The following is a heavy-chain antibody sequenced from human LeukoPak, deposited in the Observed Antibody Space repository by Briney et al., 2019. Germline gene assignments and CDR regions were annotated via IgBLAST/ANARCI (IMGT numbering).Heavy chain of an antibody. CDR1: GYTFTSYG. V-gene: IGHV1-18*01. CDR3: ARNRGWQQLVRDWFDP. CDR2: ISAYNGNT. J-gene: IGHJ5*02. Sequence: ASVTVSCKASGYTFTSYGISWVRQAPGQGLEWMGWISAYNGNTNYAQKLQGRVTMTTDTSTSTAYMELRSLRSDDTAVYYCARNRGWQQLVRDWFDPWGQGTLVTVSS. D-gene: IGHD6-13*01.